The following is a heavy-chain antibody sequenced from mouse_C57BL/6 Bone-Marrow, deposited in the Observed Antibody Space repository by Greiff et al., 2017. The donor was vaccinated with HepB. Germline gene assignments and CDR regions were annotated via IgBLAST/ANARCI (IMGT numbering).Heavy chain of an antibody. V-gene: IGHV7-1*01. J-gene: IGHJ4*01. D-gene: IGHD2-2*01. CDR1: GFTFSDFY. Sequence: EVKLVESGGGLVQSGRSLRLSCATSGFTFSDFYMEWVRQAPGKGLEWIAASRNKANDYTTEYSASVKGRFIVSRDTSQSILYLQMNALRAEDTAIYYCARDAGWLPYYYAMDYWGQGTSVTVSS. CDR3: ARDAGWLPYYYAMDY. CDR2: SRNKANDYTT.